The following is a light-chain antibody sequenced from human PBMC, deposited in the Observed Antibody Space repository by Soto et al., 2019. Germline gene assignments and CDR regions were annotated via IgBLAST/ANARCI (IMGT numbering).Light chain of an antibody. CDR3: QQRSNFVT. V-gene: IGKV3-11*01. J-gene: IGKJ3*01. CDR1: QSVSSY. Sequence: EIVLTQSPATLSLSPGERATLSCRASQSVSSYLAWYQQKPGQAPRLLIYDASNRATGIPARFSGSGSGTDFTLTISSLEPEDFAVYYCQQRSNFVTVGPGTKGDIK. CDR2: DAS.